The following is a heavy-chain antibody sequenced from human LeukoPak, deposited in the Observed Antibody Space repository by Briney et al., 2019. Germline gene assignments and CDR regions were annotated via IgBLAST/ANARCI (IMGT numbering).Heavy chain of an antibody. CDR1: GFTFSTYW. D-gene: IGHD3-16*01. V-gene: IGHV3-74*01. CDR3: VTGHYDSRMYFDL. Sequence: GGSLRLSCGASGFTFSTYWIHWVRQAPGKGLVWVSQIKFDGSLASYADSVKGRFPISRDNAKNTLYLQMNSLGTEDTAVYYCVTGHYDSRMYFDLWGRGTLVTVSS. CDR2: IKFDGSLA. J-gene: IGHJ2*01.